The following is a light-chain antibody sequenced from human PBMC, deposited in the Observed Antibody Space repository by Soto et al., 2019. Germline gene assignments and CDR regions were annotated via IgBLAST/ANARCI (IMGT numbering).Light chain of an antibody. J-gene: IGKJ4*01. CDR3: QQYYSTLLT. CDR1: QSVLYSSNNKNY. CDR2: WAS. Sequence: EIVMTQSPDSLAVSLGERATINCKSSQSVLYSSNNKNYLAWYQQKPGQPPKLLIYWASTRESGVPDRFSGSGSGTDFTLTISSLQAVDVAVYYCQQYYSTLLTFGGGTKVEIK. V-gene: IGKV4-1*01.